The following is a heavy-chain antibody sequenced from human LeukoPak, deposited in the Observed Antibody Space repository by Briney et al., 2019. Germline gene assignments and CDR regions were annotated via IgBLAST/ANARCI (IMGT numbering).Heavy chain of an antibody. J-gene: IGHJ4*02. Sequence: SETLSLTCTVSGGSISSGDYYWSWIRQPPGKGLEWIGYIYYSGSTYYNPSLKSRVTISVDTSKNQFSLKLSSVTAADTAVHYCARVVFRAAVVDYWGQGTLVTVSS. CDR2: IYYSGST. CDR1: GGSISSGDYY. V-gene: IGHV4-30-4*01. CDR3: ARVVFRAAVVDY. D-gene: IGHD6-13*01.